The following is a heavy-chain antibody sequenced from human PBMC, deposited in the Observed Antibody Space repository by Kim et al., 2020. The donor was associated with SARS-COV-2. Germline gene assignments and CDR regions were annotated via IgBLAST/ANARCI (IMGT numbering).Heavy chain of an antibody. Sequence: VKARFTISRDNSKNTLYLQMNSLRAEDTAVYYCARDEHNSSWYYYYGMDVWGQGTTVTVSS. D-gene: IGHD6-13*01. V-gene: IGHV3-30*07. CDR3: ARDEHNSSWYYYYGMDV. J-gene: IGHJ6*02.